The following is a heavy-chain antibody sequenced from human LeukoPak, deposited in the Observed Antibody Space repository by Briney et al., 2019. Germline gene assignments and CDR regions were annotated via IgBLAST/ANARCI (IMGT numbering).Heavy chain of an antibody. V-gene: IGHV1-8*01. CDR1: GYTFTSYD. J-gene: IGHJ3*02. CDR3: ARDVSAFGI. CDR2: MNPNSGNT. D-gene: IGHD3-10*02. Sequence: ASVKVSCKASGYTFTSYDINWVRQATGQGLEWMGWMNPNSGNTGYAQKFQGRVTITADESTSTAYMELSSLRSEDTAVYYCARDVSAFGIWGQGTMVTVSS.